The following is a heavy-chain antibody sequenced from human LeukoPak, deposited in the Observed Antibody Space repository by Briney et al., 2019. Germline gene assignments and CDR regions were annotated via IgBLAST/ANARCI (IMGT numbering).Heavy chain of an antibody. CDR3: ARDYGSGSCIWLDP. Sequence: PSETLSLTCTVSGSSITSYYWSWIRQPPGKGLEGIGHISYSGSTNYNPSLKSRVTMSVDTSKNQTSLKLNSVTAADTAVYYCARDYGSGSCIWLDPWGQGTLVTVSS. CDR2: ISYSGST. V-gene: IGHV4-59*01. CDR1: GSSITSYY. J-gene: IGHJ5*02. D-gene: IGHD3-10*01.